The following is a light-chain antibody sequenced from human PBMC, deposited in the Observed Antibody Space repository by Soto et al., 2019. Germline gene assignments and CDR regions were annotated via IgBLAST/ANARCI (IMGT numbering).Light chain of an antibody. J-gene: IGKJ5*01. Sequence: EIVLTQSPGTLSLSPGERATLSCRASQSVSSNYLAWYQQKRGQPTRLLIYGASSRATGIPDRFSGSGSGTDFPITIGRLEPEDFAVYYCQQYGSSPITFGQGTRLEIK. CDR3: QQYGSSPIT. CDR1: QSVSSNY. V-gene: IGKV3-20*01. CDR2: GAS.